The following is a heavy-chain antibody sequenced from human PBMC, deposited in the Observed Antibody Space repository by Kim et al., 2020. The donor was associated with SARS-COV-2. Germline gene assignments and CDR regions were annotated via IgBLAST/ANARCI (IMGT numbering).Heavy chain of an antibody. V-gene: IGHV4-34*01. J-gene: IGHJ4*02. CDR1: GGSFSGYY. CDR3: ARVGYTLKENTFYYYGSGSYSDY. D-gene: IGHD3-10*01. Sequence: SETLSLTCAVYGGSFSGYYWSWIRQPPGKGLEWIGEINHSGSTNYNPSLKSRVTISVDTSKNQFSLKLSSVTAADTAVYYCARVGYTLKENTFYYYGSGSYSDYWGQGTLVTVSS. CDR2: INHSGST.